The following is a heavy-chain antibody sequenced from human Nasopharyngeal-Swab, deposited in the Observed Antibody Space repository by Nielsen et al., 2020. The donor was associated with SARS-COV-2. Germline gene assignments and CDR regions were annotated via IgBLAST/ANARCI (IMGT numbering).Heavy chain of an antibody. CDR3: ARHPTMVRGLRYYWYFDL. D-gene: IGHD3-10*01. CDR2: IYYSGST. Sequence: GSLRLSCTVSGGSISSYYWSWIRQPPGKGLEWIGYIYYSGSTNYNPSLKSRVTISVDTSKNQFSLKLSSVTAADTAVYYCARHPTMVRGLRYYWYFDLWGRGTLVTVSS. J-gene: IGHJ2*01. V-gene: IGHV4-59*08. CDR1: GGSISSYY.